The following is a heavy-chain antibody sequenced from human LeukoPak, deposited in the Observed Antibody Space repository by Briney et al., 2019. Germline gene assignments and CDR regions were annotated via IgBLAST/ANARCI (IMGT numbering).Heavy chain of an antibody. CDR1: GGTFSSYA. D-gene: IGHD6-13*01. CDR3: ARAYSSSWYWWHFDY. Sequence: ASVKVSCKASGGTFSSYAISWVRQAPGQGLEWMGGIIPIFGTANYAQKFQGRVTITADKSTSTAYMELSSLRSEDTAVYYCARAYSSSWYWWHFDYWGQGTLVTVSS. J-gene: IGHJ4*02. CDR2: IIPIFGTA. V-gene: IGHV1-69*06.